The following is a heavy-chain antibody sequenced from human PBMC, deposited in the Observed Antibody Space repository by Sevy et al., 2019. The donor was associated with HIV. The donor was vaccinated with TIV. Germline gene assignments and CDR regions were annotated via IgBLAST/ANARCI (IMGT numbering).Heavy chain of an antibody. CDR2: IYFIGTT. CDR1: DVSISSGTNY. V-gene: IGHV4-39*01. J-gene: IGHJ3*01. D-gene: IGHD6-19*01. Sequence: SETLSLTCTVSDVSISSGTNYWGWIRQPPGKGLEWIGSIYFIGTTYYNPSLKSRVTMSADTSMNQFSLKLSSVTVANTAVYYCARQRGGWYEYDASDVWGQGTMVTGSS. CDR3: ARQRGGWYEYDASDV.